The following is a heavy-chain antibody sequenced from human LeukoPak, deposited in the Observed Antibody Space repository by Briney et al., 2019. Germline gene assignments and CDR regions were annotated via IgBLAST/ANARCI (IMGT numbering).Heavy chain of an antibody. J-gene: IGHJ4*02. CDR3: ARGRRFALLYGGYFDY. CDR1: GGSFSGYY. V-gene: IGHV4-34*01. CDR2: INHSGST. D-gene: IGHD2-2*02. Sequence: PSETLSLTCAVYGGSFSGYYWSWIRQPPGKGLDWIGEINHSGSTNYNPSLKNRVTISVDPSKNQFSLKLSSVTAADTAVYYCARGRRFALLYGGYFDYWGQGTLVTVSS.